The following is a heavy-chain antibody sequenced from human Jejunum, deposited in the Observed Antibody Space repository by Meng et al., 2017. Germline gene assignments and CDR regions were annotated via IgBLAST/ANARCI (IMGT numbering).Heavy chain of an antibody. CDR3: ARGGDNVLTGSYSYYYGVDF. J-gene: IGHJ6*02. D-gene: IGHD3-9*01. Sequence: ASVKVSCKTSGYSFTGYYMHWVRQAPGQGLEWMGRIHPSSGCTNYAQNLQGRVTLTRDTSISTAYMELSSLTSDDTDVYYCARGGDNVLTGSYSYYYGVDFWGRGTTVTVSS. V-gene: IGHV1-2*05. CDR1: GYSFTGYY. CDR2: IHPSSGCT.